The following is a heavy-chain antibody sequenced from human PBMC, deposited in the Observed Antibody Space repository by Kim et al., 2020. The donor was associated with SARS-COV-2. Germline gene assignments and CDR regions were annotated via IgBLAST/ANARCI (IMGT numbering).Heavy chain of an antibody. CDR3: ASGSSGYWRTPGFDGNWFDP. D-gene: IGHD3-22*01. V-gene: IGHV4-39*01. CDR1: GGSISSSSYY. J-gene: IGHJ5*02. CDR2: IYYSGST. Sequence: SETLSLTCTVSGGSISSSSYYWGWIRQPPGKGLEWIGSIYYSGSTYYNPSLKSRVTISVDTSKNQFSLKLSSVTAADTAVYYCASGSSGYWRTPGFDGNWFDPWGQGTLVTVSS.